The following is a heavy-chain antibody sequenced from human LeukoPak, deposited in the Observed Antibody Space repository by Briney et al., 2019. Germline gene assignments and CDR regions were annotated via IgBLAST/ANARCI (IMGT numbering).Heavy chain of an antibody. V-gene: IGHV4-34*01. CDR2: INHSGST. Sequence: SETLSLTCAVYGGSFSGYYWSWIRQPPGKGLEWIGEINHSGSTNYNPSLKSRVTISVDTSKNQFSLKLSSVTAADTAVYYCAREVGPYRPLDYSGQGPLVTVSS. CDR1: GGSFSGYY. CDR3: AREVGPYRPLDY. J-gene: IGHJ4*02.